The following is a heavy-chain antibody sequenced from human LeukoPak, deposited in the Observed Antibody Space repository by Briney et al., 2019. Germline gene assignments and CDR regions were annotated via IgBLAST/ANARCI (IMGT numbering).Heavy chain of an antibody. D-gene: IGHD2-2*01. Sequence: ASVKVSCKASGYTFTDYYMHWVRQAPGQGLEWMGWINLNNGGTYFAQKFQGRVTMSRDTSISTAYMDLSWLRLDDTAVYYCAPISVPGRYCSSSTCYYAFDIWGPGTMVTVSS. V-gene: IGHV1-2*02. CDR3: APISVPGRYCSSSTCYYAFDI. J-gene: IGHJ3*02. CDR2: INLNNGGT. CDR1: GYTFTDYY.